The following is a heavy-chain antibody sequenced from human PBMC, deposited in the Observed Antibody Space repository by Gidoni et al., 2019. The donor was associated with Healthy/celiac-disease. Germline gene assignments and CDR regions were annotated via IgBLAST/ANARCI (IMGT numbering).Heavy chain of an antibody. CDR3: ARDSGGAGTPFAFDI. CDR1: GFTVSRNY. V-gene: IGHV3-53*02. J-gene: IGHJ3*02. D-gene: IGHD1-1*01. CDR2: IYSGGST. Sequence: EVQLVETGGGLIQPGGSLRLPCAASGFTVSRNYMSWVRQAPGKGLEWVSVIYSGGSTYYADSVKGRFTISRDNSKNTLYLQMNSLRAEDTAVYYCARDSGGAGTPFAFDIWGQGTMVTVSS.